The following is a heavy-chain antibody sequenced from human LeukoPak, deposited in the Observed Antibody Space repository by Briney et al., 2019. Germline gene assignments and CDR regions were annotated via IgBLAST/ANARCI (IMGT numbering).Heavy chain of an antibody. D-gene: IGHD2-2*01. CDR3: ARRSYCYSTSCYGYWFDS. J-gene: IGHJ5*01. V-gene: IGHV5-51*01. CDR2: IYPGDSDS. Sequence: GESLKISCKGSGYRFTDYWIAWVRQMPGKGVEWMGIIYPGDSDSRYSPSFQGQVTFSADKSISTAYLQWSSLKASYTAMYYCARRSYCYSTSCYGYWFDSWGQGTLVTVSS. CDR1: GYRFTDYW.